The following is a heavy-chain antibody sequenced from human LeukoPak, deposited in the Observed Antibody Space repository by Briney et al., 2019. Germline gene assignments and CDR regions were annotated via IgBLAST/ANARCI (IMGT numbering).Heavy chain of an antibody. J-gene: IGHJ4*02. CDR2: INGAGSST. CDR1: GFTFRNYA. D-gene: IGHD6-13*01. CDR3: AKGSASSRPYYFHY. V-gene: IGHV3-23*01. Sequence: GGSLRLSCAASGFTFRNYAMSWVRQAPGRGLEWVSAINGAGSSTYYADSVKGRLSISRDNSENTLYLQMNSLRAEDTAIYYCAKGSASSRPYYFHYWGQGTLVTVSS.